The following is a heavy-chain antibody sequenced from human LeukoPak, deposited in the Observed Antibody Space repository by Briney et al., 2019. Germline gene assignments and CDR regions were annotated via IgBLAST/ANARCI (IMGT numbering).Heavy chain of an antibody. CDR3: VSGFLQWLY. V-gene: IGHV3-7*01. D-gene: IGHD3-3*01. CDR2: TNPDGSIK. Sequence: GGSLRLSCAASGFIFGGYWMSWVRQAPGRGLEWVANTNPDGSIKYYVDSVNGRFTISRDNAKNSLYLQMNSLRAEDTAVYCCVSGFLQWLYWGQGTLVTVSS. J-gene: IGHJ4*02. CDR1: GFIFGGYW.